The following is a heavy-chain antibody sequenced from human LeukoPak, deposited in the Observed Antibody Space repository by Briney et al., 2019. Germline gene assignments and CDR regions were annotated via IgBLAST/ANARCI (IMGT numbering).Heavy chain of an antibody. Sequence: GGSLRLSCAASGFTFSNAWMSWVRKAPGRGLEWVVRIKSKTDGGTTDYAARVKGRFTISRDDSKNTLYLQMNSLKTEDTAVYYCTTDVTIVGVVIDYWGQGTLVTASS. D-gene: IGHD3-3*01. CDR3: TTDVTIVGVVIDY. J-gene: IGHJ4*02. CDR1: GFTFSNAW. V-gene: IGHV3-15*01. CDR2: IKSKTDGGTT.